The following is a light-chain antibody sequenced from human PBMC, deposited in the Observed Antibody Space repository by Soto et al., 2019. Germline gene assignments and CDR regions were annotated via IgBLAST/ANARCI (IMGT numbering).Light chain of an antibody. J-gene: IGKJ4*01. CDR3: QRYYNAPFT. CDR2: AAS. CDR1: QGIRNA. Sequence: AIQMTQSPSSLSASVGDRVTITCRASQGIRNALGWYQQKPGKAPKLLIYAASSLQSGAPSRFSGSGSGTDFTLTISGLHPEDFATYYCQRYYNAPFTFGGGTKVDIK. V-gene: IGKV1-6*01.